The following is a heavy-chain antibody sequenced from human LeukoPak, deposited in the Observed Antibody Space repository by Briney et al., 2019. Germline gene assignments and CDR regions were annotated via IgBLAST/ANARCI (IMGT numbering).Heavy chain of an antibody. CDR3: TTGSTMVRGVPDY. V-gene: IGHV3-15*01. J-gene: IGHJ4*02. Sequence: GGSLRLSCAASGFTFSNAWMSWVRQAPGKGLEWVGRIKSKTDGGTTDYAAPVKGRFTISRDDSKNTLYLQMNSLKTEDTAVYYCTTGSTMVRGVPDYWGQGTLVTVSS. CDR2: IKSKTDGGTT. CDR1: GFTFSNAW. D-gene: IGHD3-10*01.